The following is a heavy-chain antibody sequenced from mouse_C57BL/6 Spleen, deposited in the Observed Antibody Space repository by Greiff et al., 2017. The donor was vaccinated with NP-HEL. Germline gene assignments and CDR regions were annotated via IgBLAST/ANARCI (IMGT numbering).Heavy chain of an antibody. CDR2: INPNNGGT. J-gene: IGHJ3*01. D-gene: IGHD1-1*01. Sequence: EVQLQQSGPELVKPGASVKISCKASGYTFTDYYMNWVKQSHGKSLEWIGDINPNNGGTSYNQKFKGKATLTVDKSSSTAYMELRSLTSEDSAVYYCARRGITTVPGFAYWGQGTLVTVSA. V-gene: IGHV1-26*01. CDR1: GYTFTDYY. CDR3: ARRGITTVPGFAY.